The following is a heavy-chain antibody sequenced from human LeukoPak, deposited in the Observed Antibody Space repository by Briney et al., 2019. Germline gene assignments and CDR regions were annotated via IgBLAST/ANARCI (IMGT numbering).Heavy chain of an antibody. CDR1: GGSISSSSYY. J-gene: IGHJ5*02. Sequence: PSETLSLTCTVSGGSISSSSYYWGWIRQPPGKGLEWIGSIYYSGSTYYNPSLKSRVTISVDTSKNQFPLKLSSVTAADTAVYYCARHYAAGYSSGCDLWGQGTLVTVSS. V-gene: IGHV4-39*01. D-gene: IGHD6-19*01. CDR3: ARHYAAGYSSGCDL. CDR2: IYYSGST.